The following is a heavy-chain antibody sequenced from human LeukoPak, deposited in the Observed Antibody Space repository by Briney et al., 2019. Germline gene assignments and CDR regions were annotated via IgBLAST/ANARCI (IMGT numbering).Heavy chain of an antibody. J-gene: IGHJ4*02. D-gene: IGHD6-13*01. CDR3: ARLGDKGYSSTWYKTVYYFDY. CDR1: GGSISSSSYY. V-gene: IGHV4-39*01. CDR2: IYYSGST. Sequence: SETLSLTCTVSGGSISSSSYYWGWIRQPPGKGLEWIGSIYYSGSTYYNPSLKSRVTLSVDTSKNQFSLKLSSVTAADTAVYYCARLGDKGYSSTWYKTVYYFDYWGQGSLVTVSS.